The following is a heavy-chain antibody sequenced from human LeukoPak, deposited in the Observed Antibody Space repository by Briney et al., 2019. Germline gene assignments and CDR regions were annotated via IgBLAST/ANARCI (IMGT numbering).Heavy chain of an antibody. V-gene: IGHV4-34*01. CDR3: ASAYYDSSGWLDY. CDR1: GGSFSGYY. Sequence: PSETLSLTCAVYGGSFSGYYWSWIRQPPGKGLEWIGKINHSGSTNYNPSLKSRVTISVDTSKNQFSLKLSSVTAADTAVYYCASAYYDSSGWLDYWGQGTLVTVSS. CDR2: INHSGST. J-gene: IGHJ4*02. D-gene: IGHD3-22*01.